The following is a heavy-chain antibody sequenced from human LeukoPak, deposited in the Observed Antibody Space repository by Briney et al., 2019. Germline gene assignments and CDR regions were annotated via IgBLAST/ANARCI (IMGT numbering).Heavy chain of an antibody. J-gene: IGHJ4*02. V-gene: IGHV4-34*01. Sequence: SETLSLTCAVYGGSFSGYYWSWIRQPPGKGLEWIGEINHSGSTNYNPSLKSRVTISVDTSKNQFSLKLSSVTAADTAVYYCAKRYYYDSSGCPKGNYFDYWGQGTLVTVSS. CDR1: GGSFSGYY. CDR3: AKRYYYDSSGCPKGNYFDY. CDR2: INHSGST. D-gene: IGHD3-22*01.